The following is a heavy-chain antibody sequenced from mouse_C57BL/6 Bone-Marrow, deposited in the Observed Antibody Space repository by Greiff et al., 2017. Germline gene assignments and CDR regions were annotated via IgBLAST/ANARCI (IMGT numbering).Heavy chain of an antibody. D-gene: IGHD2-4*01. Sequence: VKMSCKASGYTFTDYNMHWVKQSHGKSLEWIGYINPNNGGTSYNQKFKGKATLTVNKSSSTAYMELRSLTSEDSAVYYCARGDYDWFAYWGQGTLVTVSA. CDR1: GYTFTDYN. J-gene: IGHJ3*01. CDR2: INPNNGGT. CDR3: ARGDYDWFAY. V-gene: IGHV1-22*01.